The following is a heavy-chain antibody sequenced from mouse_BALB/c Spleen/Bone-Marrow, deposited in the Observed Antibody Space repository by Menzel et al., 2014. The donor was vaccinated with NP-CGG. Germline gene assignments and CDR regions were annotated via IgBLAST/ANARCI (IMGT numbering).Heavy chain of an antibody. V-gene: IGHV3-6*02. CDR2: ISYDGSN. D-gene: IGHD1-2*01. CDR1: GYSITSGYY. J-gene: IGHJ2*01. CDR3: AREGYYYDYAFDH. Sequence: VQLQQSGPGLVKPSQSLSLTCSVTGYSITSGYYWNWIRQFPGNKLEWMGYISYDGSNNYNPSLKNRISITRDTSKNQFFLKLNSVTTEDTATYYCAREGYYYDYAFDHWGQGTTLTVSS.